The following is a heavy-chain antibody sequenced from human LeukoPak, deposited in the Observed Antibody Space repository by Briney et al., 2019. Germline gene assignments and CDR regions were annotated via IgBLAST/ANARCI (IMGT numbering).Heavy chain of an antibody. CDR1: GITFSSYS. CDR3: ARARYGYDSSAYCYFDF. CDR2: ISSSSTTI. V-gene: IGHV3-48*01. J-gene: IGHJ4*02. D-gene: IGHD3-22*01. Sequence: PGGSLRLSCAASGITFSSYSMNWVRQAPGKGLEWVSCISSSSTTIYYADSVKGRFTVSRDNAKNSLYLQMNSLRAEDTALYYCARARYGYDSSAYCYFDFWGQGTLVTVSS.